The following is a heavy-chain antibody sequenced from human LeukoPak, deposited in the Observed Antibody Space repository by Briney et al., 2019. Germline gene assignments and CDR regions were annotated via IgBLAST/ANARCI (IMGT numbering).Heavy chain of an antibody. J-gene: IGHJ4*02. CDR1: GYSISSSYF. D-gene: IGHD3-22*01. CDR2: IYHTGGT. V-gene: IGHV4-38-2*02. CDR3: ARDAQTYYYDTSGYYFEY. Sequence: SETLSLTCAVSGYSISSSYFWGLIRQPPGKGPGGVGSIYHTGGTYYNPSLESRVTISIDTSKNQFSLNLSSVTAADTAVYYCARDAQTYYYDTSGYYFEYWGQGTLVTVSS.